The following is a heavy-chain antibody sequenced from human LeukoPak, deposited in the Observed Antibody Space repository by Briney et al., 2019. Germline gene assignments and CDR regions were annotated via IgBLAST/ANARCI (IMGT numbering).Heavy chain of an antibody. V-gene: IGHV4-31*03. CDR2: IYYSGST. CDR1: GGSISSGGYY. CDR3: ARGRQNYYDSSALGYYFDY. D-gene: IGHD3-22*01. Sequence: SETLSLTCTVSGGSISSGGYYWSWIRQHPGKGLEWIGYIYYSGSTYYNPSLKSRVTISVDTSKNQFSLKLSSVTAADTAVYYCARGRQNYYDSSALGYYFDYWGQGTLVTVSS. J-gene: IGHJ4*02.